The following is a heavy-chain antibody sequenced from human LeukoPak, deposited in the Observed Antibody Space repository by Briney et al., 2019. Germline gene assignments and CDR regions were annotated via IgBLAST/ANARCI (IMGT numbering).Heavy chain of an antibody. V-gene: IGHV1-2*02. J-gene: IGHJ5*02. CDR1: GYTFTSYG. Sequence: ASVKVSCKASGYTFTSYGISWVRQAPGQGLEWMGWINPNSGGTNYAQKFQGRVTMTRDTSISTAYMELSRLRSDDTAVYYCARAGYCSSTSCRYNWFDPWGQGTLVTVSS. D-gene: IGHD2-2*01. CDR2: INPNSGGT. CDR3: ARAGYCSSTSCRYNWFDP.